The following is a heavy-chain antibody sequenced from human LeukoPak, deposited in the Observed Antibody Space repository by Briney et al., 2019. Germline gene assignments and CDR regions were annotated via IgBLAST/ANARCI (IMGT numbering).Heavy chain of an antibody. CDR3: ARESIGYSSGWVDY. D-gene: IGHD6-19*01. CDR1: GGSISSYY. Sequence: RSSETLSLTCTVSGGSISSYYWSWIRQPPGKGLEWIGYIYYSGSTNYNPSLKSRVTISVDTSKNQFSLELSSVTAADTAVYYCARESIGYSSGWVDYWGQGTLVTVSS. V-gene: IGHV4-59*12. CDR2: IYYSGST. J-gene: IGHJ4*02.